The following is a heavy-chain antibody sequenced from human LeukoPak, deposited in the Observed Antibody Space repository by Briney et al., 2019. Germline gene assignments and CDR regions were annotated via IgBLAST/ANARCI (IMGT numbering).Heavy chain of an antibody. D-gene: IGHD2-2*02. V-gene: IGHV3-30*18. CDR3: AKADCSSSSCYTIDY. CDR2: ISDDGSN. J-gene: IGHJ4*02. CDR1: GFTFSDYG. Sequence: GRSLRLSCAASGFTFSDYGMHWVRQAPGKGLEWVALISDDGSNKYADSVKGRFTISRDNSKNTLYLHMSSLRAEDTAVYYCAKADCSSSSCYTIDYWGQGTLVTVSS.